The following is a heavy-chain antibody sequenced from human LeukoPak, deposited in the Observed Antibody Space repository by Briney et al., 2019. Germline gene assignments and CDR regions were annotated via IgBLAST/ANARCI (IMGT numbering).Heavy chain of an antibody. J-gene: IGHJ5*02. D-gene: IGHD3-22*01. CDR1: GGSISSGDYY. CDR2: IYYSGST. Sequence: SQTLSLTCTVSGGSISSGDYYWSWIRQPPGKGLEWIGYIYYSGSTFYNPSLKSRVTISVDTSKNQFSLKLSSVTAADTAVYYCARERYYYDSSGYYGINWFDPWGQGTLVTVSS. V-gene: IGHV4-30-4*01. CDR3: ARERYYYDSSGYYGINWFDP.